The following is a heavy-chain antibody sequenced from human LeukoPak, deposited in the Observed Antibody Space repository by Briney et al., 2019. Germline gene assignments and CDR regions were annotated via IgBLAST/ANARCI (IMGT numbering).Heavy chain of an antibody. V-gene: IGHV1-8*01. D-gene: IGHD6-6*01. CDR3: ARTPPGSSSYAY. CDR1: GYTFTSYD. Sequence: ASVKVSCKASGYTFTSYDINWVRQATGQGLEWMGWMNPNSGNTGYAQKFQGRVTMTRNTPISTAYMELSSLRSGDTAVYYCARTPPGSSSYAYWGQGTLVTVSS. J-gene: IGHJ4*02. CDR2: MNPNSGNT.